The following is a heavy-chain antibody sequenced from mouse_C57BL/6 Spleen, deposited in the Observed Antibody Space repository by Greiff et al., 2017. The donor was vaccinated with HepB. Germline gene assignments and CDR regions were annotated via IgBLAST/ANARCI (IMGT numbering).Heavy chain of an antibody. Sequence: VKLQESGAELVRPGASVTLSCKASGYTFTDYEMHWVKQTPVHGLEWIGAIDPETGGTAYNQKFKGKAILTADKSSSTAYMELRSLTSEDSAVYYCTRRYYGSSVYYYAMDYWGQGTSVTVSS. CDR2: IDPETGGT. D-gene: IGHD1-1*01. V-gene: IGHV1-15*01. CDR1: GYTFTDYE. J-gene: IGHJ4*01. CDR3: TRRYYGSSVYYYAMDY.